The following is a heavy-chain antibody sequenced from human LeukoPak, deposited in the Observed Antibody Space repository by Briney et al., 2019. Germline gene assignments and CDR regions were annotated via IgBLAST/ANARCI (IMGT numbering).Heavy chain of an antibody. CDR1: GYTFTSYG. J-gene: IGHJ4*02. CDR3: ARDPDQRALWSGENRDY. CDR2: ISAYNGNT. D-gene: IGHD3-10*01. V-gene: IGHV1-18*01. Sequence: ASVKVSCKASGYTFTSYGISWVRQAPGQGLEWMGWISAYNGNTNYAQKLQGRVTMTTDTSTSTAYMELRSLRSDDTAVYYCARDPDQRALWSGENRDYWGQGTLVTVSS.